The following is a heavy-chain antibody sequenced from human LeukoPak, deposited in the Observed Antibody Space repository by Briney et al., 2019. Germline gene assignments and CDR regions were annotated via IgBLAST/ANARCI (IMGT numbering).Heavy chain of an antibody. V-gene: IGHV4-30-4*08. CDR1: GGSISSGDYY. CDR2: IHYSGST. J-gene: IGHJ5*02. D-gene: IGHD3-3*01. CDR3: ARAMYDFWSGYYGRGTNWFDP. Sequence: PSETLSLTCTVSGGSISSGDYYWSWIRQPPGKGLEWIGYIHYSGSTYYNPSLKSRVTISVDTSKNQFSLKLSSVTAADTAVYYCARAMYDFWSGYYGRGTNWFDPWGQGTLVTVSS.